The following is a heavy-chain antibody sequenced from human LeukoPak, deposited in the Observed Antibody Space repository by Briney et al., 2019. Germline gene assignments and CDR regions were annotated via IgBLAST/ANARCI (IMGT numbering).Heavy chain of an antibody. CDR1: GFTVSSNY. J-gene: IGHJ4*02. CDR3: ARGVWGENYDILTGYYRVDYFDY. Sequence: PGGSLRLSCAASGFTVSSNYMSWVRQAPGKGLEWVSVIYSGGSTYYADSVKGRFTISRDNSKNTLYLQMNSLRAEDTAVYYCARGVWGENYDILTGYYRVDYFDYWGQGTLVTVSS. CDR2: IYSGGST. V-gene: IGHV3-66*01. D-gene: IGHD3-9*01.